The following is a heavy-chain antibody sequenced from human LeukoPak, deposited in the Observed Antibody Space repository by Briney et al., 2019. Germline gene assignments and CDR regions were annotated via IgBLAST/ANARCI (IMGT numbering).Heavy chain of an antibody. CDR3: ARDYYDSSGYYSGWFDP. D-gene: IGHD3-22*01. Sequence: SQTLSLTCAISGDSVSSNSAAWNWIRQSPSRGLEWLGRTYYRSKWYNDYAVSVKSRITINPDTSKNQFSLQLNSVTPEDTAVYYCARDYYDSSGYYSGWFDPWGQGTLVTVSS. V-gene: IGHV6-1*01. CDR2: TYYRSKWYN. CDR1: GDSVSSNSAA. J-gene: IGHJ5*02.